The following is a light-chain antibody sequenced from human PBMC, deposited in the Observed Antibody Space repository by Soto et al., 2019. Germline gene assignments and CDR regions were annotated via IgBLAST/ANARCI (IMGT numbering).Light chain of an antibody. CDR2: GNS. CDR3: AAWDDSLNGLG. Sequence: QSVLAQPPSVSGAPGQKVTISCTGSSSNIGAGYDLHWYQQLPGTAPKLLLYGNSNRPSGVPDRFSGSKSGTSASLAITGLQAEDEADYYCAAWDDSLNGLGFGGGTKLTVL. V-gene: IGLV1-40*01. J-gene: IGLJ3*02. CDR1: SSNIGAGYD.